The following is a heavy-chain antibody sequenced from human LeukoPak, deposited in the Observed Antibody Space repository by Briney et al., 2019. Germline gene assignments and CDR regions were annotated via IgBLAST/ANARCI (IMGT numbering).Heavy chain of an antibody. CDR3: AREGRDGPSNY. CDR2: ISSSSSYI. D-gene: IGHD5-24*01. J-gene: IGHJ4*02. V-gene: IGHV3-21*01. CDR1: GFTFSSYS. Sequence: GGSLRLSCAASGFTFSSYSMNWVRQAPGKGLEWVSSISSSSSYIYYADSVKGRFTISRDNAKNSLYLQMNSLRAEDTAVYYCAREGRDGPSNYWGQGTLVTVSS.